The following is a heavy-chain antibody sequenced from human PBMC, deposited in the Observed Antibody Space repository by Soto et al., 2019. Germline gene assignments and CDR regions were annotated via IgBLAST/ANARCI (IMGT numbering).Heavy chain of an antibody. CDR2: INPYNGNT. CDR1: GYTFTSYG. D-gene: IGHD1-26*01. J-gene: IGHJ4*02. CDR3: ARDWCGIAY. Sequence: QVQLVQSGAEVKKPGASVKVSCKASGYTFTSYGISWVRQAPGQGLEWMGWINPYNGNTNYAQKLQGRVTMTTDTSTNTASMELTSLRSADTAVYYCARDWCGIAYWGQGTLVTVSS. V-gene: IGHV1-18*01.